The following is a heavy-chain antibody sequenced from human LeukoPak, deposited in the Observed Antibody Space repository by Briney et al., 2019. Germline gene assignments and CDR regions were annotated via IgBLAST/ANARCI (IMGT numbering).Heavy chain of an antibody. CDR1: GFSFGTYA. CDR2: ILYDGSLE. CDR3: ARGAIMGGYNLIDD. V-gene: IGHV3-30*04. Sequence: PGGSLRLSCAASGFSFGTYAMHWVRQAPGKGLEWVALILYDGSLENTADSVRGRFIISRDNSKNTLFLQMNSLRIEDTAVYYCARGAIMGGYNLIDDWGQGTLVTVS. D-gene: IGHD1-26*01. J-gene: IGHJ4*02.